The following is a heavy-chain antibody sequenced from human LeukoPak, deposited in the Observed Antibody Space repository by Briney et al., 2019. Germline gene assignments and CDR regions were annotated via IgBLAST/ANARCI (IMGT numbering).Heavy chain of an antibody. D-gene: IGHD1-1*01. CDR1: GFTFRSFA. CDR3: ARDRGATTYCHLDL. CDR2: IPYDGSNQ. Sequence: GGSLRLSCAGSGFTFRSFAMQWVRQAPGKGLECVSVIPYDGSNQFYADSVRGRFTISRDKSKNTRCMQMNRLPPEDPAISYCARDRGATTYCHLDLWGRGTLVTVSS. V-gene: IGHV3-30*04. J-gene: IGHJ2*01.